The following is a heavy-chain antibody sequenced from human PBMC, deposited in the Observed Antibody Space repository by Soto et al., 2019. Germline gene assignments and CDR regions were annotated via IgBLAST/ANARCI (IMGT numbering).Heavy chain of an antibody. Sequence: SSVKICCKASGYTFTSYGISWVRQAPGQGLEWMGWISAYNGNTNYAQKLQGRVTMTTDTSTSTAYMELRSLRSDDTAGYYCARGEGFTYYYGAGSYYYGMDFWCQGTTVSVTS. CDR1: GYTFTSYG. J-gene: IGHJ6*02. D-gene: IGHD3-10*01. CDR2: ISAYNGNT. V-gene: IGHV1-18*01. CDR3: ARGEGFTYYYGAGSYYYGMDF.